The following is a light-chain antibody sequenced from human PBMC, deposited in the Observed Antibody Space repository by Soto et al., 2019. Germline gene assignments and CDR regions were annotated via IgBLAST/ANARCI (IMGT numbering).Light chain of an antibody. CDR3: QQYLSDPT. CDR1: QSIFHTSDRMNC. Sequence: DIVMTQSPDSLAVSLGERVTIMCKSDQSIFHTSDRMNCLAWYQQKPGQPLRLLIYWTSIRESGVPDRFIGSGSRTDFALTINSLQAEDVAVYYCQQYLSDPTFGQGTRLEIK. CDR2: WTS. V-gene: IGKV4-1*01. J-gene: IGKJ5*01.